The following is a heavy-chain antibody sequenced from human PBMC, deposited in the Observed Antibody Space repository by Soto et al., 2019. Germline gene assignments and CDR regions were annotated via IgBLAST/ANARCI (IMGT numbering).Heavy chain of an antibody. CDR2: ISYDGSNK. J-gene: IGHJ4*02. CDR1: GFTFSSYG. D-gene: IGHD3-10*01. Sequence: QVQLVESGGGVVQPGRSLRLSCAASGFTFSSYGMHWVRQAPGKGLEWVAVISYDGSNKYYADSVKGRFTISRDNSKNTLYLQMYSLRAEDTAVYYCAKPFNLWFGEFFDYWGQGTLVTVSS. CDR3: AKPFNLWFGEFFDY. V-gene: IGHV3-30*18.